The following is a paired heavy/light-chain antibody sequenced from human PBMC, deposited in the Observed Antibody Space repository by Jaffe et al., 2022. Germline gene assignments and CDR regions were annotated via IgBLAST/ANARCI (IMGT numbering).Light chain of an antibody. CDR1: NSNIGSYY. CDR3: ATWDNSLSGRV. Sequence: QSVLTQPPSASGTPGQRVTVSCSGSNSNIGSYYVNWYQQLPGTAPKLLIYLNNQRPSGVPDRFSGSKSGTSASLAISGLRSEDEADYYCATWDNSLSGRVFGGGTKLTVL. V-gene: IGLV1-47*01. J-gene: IGLJ2*01. CDR2: LNN.
Heavy chain of an antibody. D-gene: IGHD3-10*02. CDR1: GFMSNNYW. CDR2: INQDGSEK. Sequence: EVQLVESGGGLVQPEGSLRLSCAASGFMSNNYWMNWVRQAPGKGLEWVANINQDGSEKYYVDSVKGRFTISRDNAKNSLYLQMNSLRAEDAAVYYCVAEDGRDFDYWGQGTLVTVSS. V-gene: IGHV3-7*05. CDR3: VAEDGRDFDY. J-gene: IGHJ4*02.